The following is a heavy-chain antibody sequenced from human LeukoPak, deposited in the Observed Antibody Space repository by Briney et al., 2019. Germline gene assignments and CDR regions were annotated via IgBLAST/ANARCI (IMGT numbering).Heavy chain of an antibody. D-gene: IGHD3-22*01. CDR2: ISGSGGST. CDR3: AKDEYYDSSASIY. V-gene: IGHV3-23*01. CDR1: GFTFSSYA. Sequence: GGSLRLSCAASGFTFSSYAMSWVRQAPGKGLEWVSAISGSGGSTYYADSVKGRFTISGDNSKNTLYLQMNSLRAEDTAVYYCAKDEYYDSSASIYWGQGTLVTVSS. J-gene: IGHJ4*02.